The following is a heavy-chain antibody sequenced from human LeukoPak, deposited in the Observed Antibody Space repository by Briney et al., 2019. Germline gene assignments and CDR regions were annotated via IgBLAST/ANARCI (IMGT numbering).Heavy chain of an antibody. Sequence: ASVKVSCKASGYTFTSYYMHWVRQAPGQGLEWMGIINPSGGSTSYAQKFQGRVTMTRDTSTSTVYMELSSLRSEDTAVYYCARAYYGSGSYSDMDVWGQGTTVTVSS. J-gene: IGHJ6*02. D-gene: IGHD3-10*01. V-gene: IGHV1-46*01. CDR1: GYTFTSYY. CDR2: INPSGGST. CDR3: ARAYYGSGSYSDMDV.